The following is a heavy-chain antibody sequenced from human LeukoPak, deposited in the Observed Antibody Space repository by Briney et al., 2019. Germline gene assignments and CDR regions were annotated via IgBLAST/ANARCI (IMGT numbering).Heavy chain of an antibody. CDR3: TRDSGTYNWLDP. V-gene: IGHV3-73*01. J-gene: IGHJ5*02. D-gene: IGHD1-26*01. Sequence: GGPLRLSCAASGFTFSGSAIHWVRQSSGKGLEWVGHIDKKDNFYATTSAASVTGRFTISRDDSKNTAYLQMNSLKTEDTALYYCTRDSGTYNWLDPWGQGTLVTVSS. CDR2: IDKKDNFYAT. CDR1: GFTFSGSA.